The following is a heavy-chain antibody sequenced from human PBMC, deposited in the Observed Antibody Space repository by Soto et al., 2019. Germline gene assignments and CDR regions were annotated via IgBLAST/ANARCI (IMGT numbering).Heavy chain of an antibody. CDR3: TGEVASGY. Sequence: GGSLRLSCAASGFTFRSYWMHWVRQAPGKGLEWVAVISKDGNVKYYAESVKGRFTISRDNSKNTLYLQMNSLGAEDTAAYYCTGEVASGYWGQGTLVTVSS. CDR2: ISKDGNVK. CDR1: GFTFRSYW. V-gene: IGHV3-30*03. J-gene: IGHJ4*02. D-gene: IGHD2-8*02.